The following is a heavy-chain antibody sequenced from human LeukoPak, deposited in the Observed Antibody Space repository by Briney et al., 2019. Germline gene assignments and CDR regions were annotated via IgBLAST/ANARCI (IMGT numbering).Heavy chain of an antibody. J-gene: IGHJ4*02. D-gene: IGHD4-4*01. CDR1: GFTFSSYW. Sequence: SGGSLRLSCAASGFTFSSYWMHWVRQAPGKGLEWVSSISSSSSYIYYADSVKGRFTISRDNAKNSLYLQMNSLRAEDTAVYYCASSSYSNYGLVAYWGQGTLVTVSS. CDR3: ASSSYSNYGLVAY. V-gene: IGHV3-21*01. CDR2: ISSSSSYI.